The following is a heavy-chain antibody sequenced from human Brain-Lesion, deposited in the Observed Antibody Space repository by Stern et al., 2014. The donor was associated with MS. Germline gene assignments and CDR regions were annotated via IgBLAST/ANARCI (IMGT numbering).Heavy chain of an antibody. CDR1: GGSISSGNW. D-gene: IGHD1-26*01. CDR3: ASNRGSGSFFDS. CDR2: MYHSGIT. V-gene: IGHV4-4*02. J-gene: IGHJ4*02. Sequence: QVQLQESGPGLVKPSGTLSLTCAVSGGSISSGNWWSWVRQSPGQRLGGIGEMYHSGITNYNPSLESRVSISIDKSKNQFSLKVYSLTAADTAVYYCASNRGSGSFFDSWGQGSLVTVSS.